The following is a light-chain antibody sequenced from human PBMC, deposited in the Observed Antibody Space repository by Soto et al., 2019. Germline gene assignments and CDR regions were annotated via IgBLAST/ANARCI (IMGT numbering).Light chain of an antibody. J-gene: IGKJ1*01. CDR2: GAT. CDR1: QSGSGN. V-gene: IGKV3-15*01. Sequence: IVKTPSPAPLSGSPGERATLSCRAKQSGSGNLAWYQQKPGQAPRLLNYGATAKATGIPAMVSGGGSGTEFTLTSSGQQSEYFADYYCQQYSNWPLFGQGTKVDIK. CDR3: QQYSNWPL.